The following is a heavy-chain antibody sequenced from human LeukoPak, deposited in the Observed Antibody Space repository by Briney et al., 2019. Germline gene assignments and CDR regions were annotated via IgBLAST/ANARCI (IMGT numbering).Heavy chain of an antibody. D-gene: IGHD2-21*01. CDR3: ARGTYSFSFDV. V-gene: IGHV4-59*11. CDR2: IQYSGST. CDR1: GGSISSHY. Sequence: SETLSLTCTVSGGSISSHYWSWIRQPPGKGLELIGYIQYSGSTNYNPSLRSRVTIPLDMPKNQFSLKVTSVTAADTALYFCARGTYSFSFDVWGLGTLVTVSS. J-gene: IGHJ3*01.